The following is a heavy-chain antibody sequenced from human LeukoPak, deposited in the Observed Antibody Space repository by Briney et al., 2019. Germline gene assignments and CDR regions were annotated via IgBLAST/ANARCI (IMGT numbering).Heavy chain of an antibody. V-gene: IGHV1-18*01. CDR3: ARTLYCSSTSCYGGDAFDI. Sequence: ASVKVSCKASGYTFTSYGISWVRQAPGQGLEWMGWISAYNGNTNYAQKLQGGVTMTTDTSTSTAYMELRSLRSDDTAVYYCARTLYCSSTSCYGGDAFDIWGQGTMVTVSS. D-gene: IGHD2-2*01. CDR2: ISAYNGNT. J-gene: IGHJ3*02. CDR1: GYTFTSYG.